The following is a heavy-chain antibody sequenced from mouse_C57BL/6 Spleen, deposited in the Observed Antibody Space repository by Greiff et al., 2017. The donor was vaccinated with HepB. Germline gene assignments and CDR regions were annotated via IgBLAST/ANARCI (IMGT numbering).Heavy chain of an antibody. CDR2: INPGSGGT. D-gene: IGHD1-1*01. CDR1: GYAFTNYL. Sequence: QVQLQQSGAELVRPGTSVKVSCKASGYAFTNYLIEWVKQRPGQGLQWIGVINPGSGGTNYNEKFKGKATLTADKASSTAYRQLSSLTSEDSAVYFCAKSTVVNYYAMDYWGQGTSVTVSS. CDR3: AKSTVVNYYAMDY. J-gene: IGHJ4*01. V-gene: IGHV1-54*01.